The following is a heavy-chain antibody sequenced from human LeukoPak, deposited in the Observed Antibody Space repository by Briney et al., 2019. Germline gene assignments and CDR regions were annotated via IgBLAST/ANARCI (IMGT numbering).Heavy chain of an antibody. D-gene: IGHD3-22*01. CDR1: GFTFSSYS. V-gene: IGHV3-21*01. CDR2: ISSSSSCI. Sequence: GGSLRLSCAASGFTFSSYSMNWVRQAPGKGLEWVSSISSSSSCIYYADSVKGRFTISRDNAKNSLYLQMNSLRAEDTAVYYCARGAPDVVVNMYNWFDPWGQGTLVTVSS. CDR3: ARGAPDVVVNMYNWFDP. J-gene: IGHJ5*02.